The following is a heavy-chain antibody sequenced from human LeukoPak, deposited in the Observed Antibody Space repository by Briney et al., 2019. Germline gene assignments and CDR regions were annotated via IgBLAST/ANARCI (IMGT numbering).Heavy chain of an antibody. D-gene: IGHD6-19*01. Sequence: SETLSLTCTVSGGSISSYYWSWIRQPPGKGLEWIGEINHSGSTNYNPSLKSRVTISVDTSKNQFSLKLSSVTAADTAVYYCARNVASGQWLVPYYFDYWGQGTLVTVSS. J-gene: IGHJ4*02. CDR1: GGSISSYY. V-gene: IGHV4-34*01. CDR2: INHSGST. CDR3: ARNVASGQWLVPYYFDY.